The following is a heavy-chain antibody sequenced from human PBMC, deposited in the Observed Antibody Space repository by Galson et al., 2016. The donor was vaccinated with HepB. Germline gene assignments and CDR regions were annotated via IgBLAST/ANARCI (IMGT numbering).Heavy chain of an antibody. CDR1: RFTFITYA. V-gene: IGHV3-23*01. CDR2: ISGGGDIT. D-gene: IGHD2-21*01. Sequence: SLRLSCAASRFTFITYAMTWVRQAPGKGLEWVSAISGGGDITFYADSVKGRFTISRDNSKNTLYLQMNSLRADDTAVYYCAKDRVVVSAVQGYFDYWGQGALVTVSS. J-gene: IGHJ4*02. CDR3: AKDRVVVSAVQGYFDY.